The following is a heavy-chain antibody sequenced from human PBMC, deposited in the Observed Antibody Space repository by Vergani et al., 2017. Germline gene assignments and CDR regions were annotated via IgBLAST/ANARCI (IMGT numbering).Heavy chain of an antibody. CDR3: ARALRSSSPKGDDY. CDR1: GFTFSSYS. CDR2: ISSSSSYI. D-gene: IGHD6-13*01. V-gene: IGHV3-21*01. J-gene: IGHJ4*02. Sequence: EVQLVESGGGLVKPGGSLRLSCAASGFTFSSYSMNWVRQAPGKGLEWVSSISSSSSYIYYAESVKGRFTISRDNAKNSLYLQMNSLRAEDTAVYYCARALRSSSPKGDDYWGQGTLVTVSS.